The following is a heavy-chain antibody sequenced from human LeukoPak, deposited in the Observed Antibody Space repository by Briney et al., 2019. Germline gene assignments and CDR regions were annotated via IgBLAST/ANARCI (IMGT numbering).Heavy chain of an antibody. V-gene: IGHV3-33*01. CDR3: ARSDYGTGRYAFYFDY. CDR2: IWYDRSSK. D-gene: IGHD3-10*01. CDR1: GXTFSGYG. J-gene: IGHJ4*02. Sequence: PGGPLRLSCAASGXTFSGYGMHWVRQAPGKGLEWVALIWYDRSSKYYANSVKGRFTISRDNAKKTLYLQMDSLRDEDTAVYYCARSDYGTGRYAFYFDYWGQGTQVTVSS.